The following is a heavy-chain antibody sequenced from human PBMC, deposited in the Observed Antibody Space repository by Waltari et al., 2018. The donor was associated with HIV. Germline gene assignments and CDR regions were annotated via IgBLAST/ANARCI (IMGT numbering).Heavy chain of an antibody. J-gene: IGHJ6*03. V-gene: IGHV3-23*04. CDR3: AKGSRRDRSRLPYYYYYYMDV. Sequence: EVLLVESGGDLVQPGGSLRLSCAASGFSFNNYAMSWVRQGPGKGLEWVSSISGGGSGTYYAEVVKGRVTISRDNSKNTLYLQMNSLRADDTAVYYCAKGSRRDRSRLPYYYYYYMDVWGKGTTVTVSS. CDR2: ISGGGSGT. CDR1: GFSFNNYA. D-gene: IGHD6-13*01.